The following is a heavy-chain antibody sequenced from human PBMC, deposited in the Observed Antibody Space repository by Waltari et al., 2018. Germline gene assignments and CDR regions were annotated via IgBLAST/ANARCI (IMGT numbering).Heavy chain of an antibody. CDR3: AKRIKAAAGYYYYYYMDV. CDR1: GFTFSSYG. J-gene: IGHJ6*03. D-gene: IGHD6-13*01. CDR2: IRYDGSNK. Sequence: QVQLVESGGGVVQPGGSLRLSCAASGFTFSSYGMHWVRQAPGKGLEWVAFIRYDGSNKYYADSVKGRFTISRDKSKNTLYLQMNSLRAEDTAVYYCAKRIKAAAGYYYYYYMDVWGKGTTVTVSS. V-gene: IGHV3-30*02.